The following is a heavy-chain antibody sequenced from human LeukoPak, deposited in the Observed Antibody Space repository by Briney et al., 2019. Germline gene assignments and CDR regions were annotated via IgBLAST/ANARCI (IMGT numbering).Heavy chain of an antibody. V-gene: IGHV3-23*01. CDR2: ISGSGGST. D-gene: IGHD5-12*01. Sequence: GGSLRLSCAASGFTFSSYAMSWVRQAPGKGLEWVSAISGSGGSTYYADSVKGRFIISRENFKNTLYLQMNSLRAEDTAVYYCAKERRRGYSGYDYWGQGTLVTVSS. CDR3: AKERRRGYSGYDY. CDR1: GFTFSSYA. J-gene: IGHJ4*02.